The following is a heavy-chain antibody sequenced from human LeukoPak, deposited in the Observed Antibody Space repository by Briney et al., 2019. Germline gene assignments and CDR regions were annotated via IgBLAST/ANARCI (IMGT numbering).Heavy chain of an antibody. V-gene: IGHV1-69*02. CDR3: ARGLGSSGWPGNYYYYMDV. J-gene: IGHJ6*03. CDR1: GGTFSSYT. Sequence: SVKVSCKASGGTFSSYTISWVRQAPGQGLEWMGRIIPILGIANYAQKFQGRVRITADKSTSTAYMELSSLRSEDTAVYYCARGLGSSGWPGNYYYYMDVWGKGTTVTVSS. D-gene: IGHD6-19*01. CDR2: IIPILGIA.